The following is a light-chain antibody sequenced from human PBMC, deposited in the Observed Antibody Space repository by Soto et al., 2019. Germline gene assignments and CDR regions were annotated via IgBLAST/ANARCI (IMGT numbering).Light chain of an antibody. J-gene: IGKJ4*01. V-gene: IGKV3-15*01. CDR1: QSVRSN. Sequence: EIVMTQSPATLSVSPGGRATLSCRASQSVRSNLAWYQQKPGQAPRLLVYGASTRATGIADRFSGSGSGTEFTLTISRLEPADFAVYYCQQYGRSPLTFGGGTKVDI. CDR2: GAS. CDR3: QQYGRSPLT.